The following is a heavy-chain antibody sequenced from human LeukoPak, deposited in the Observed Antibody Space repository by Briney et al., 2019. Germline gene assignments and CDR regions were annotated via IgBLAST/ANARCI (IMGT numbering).Heavy chain of an antibody. CDR3: ARDDMLRSDDNDAFDI. J-gene: IGHJ3*02. Sequence: SETLSLTCTVSGGSISSSSYYWGWIRQPPGKGLEWIGSIYYSGSTYYNPSLKSRVTISVDTSKNQFSLKLSSVTAADTAVYYCARDDMLRSDDNDAFDIWGQGTMVTVSS. V-gene: IGHV4-39*07. CDR2: IYYSGST. D-gene: IGHD3-10*02. CDR1: GGSISSSSYY.